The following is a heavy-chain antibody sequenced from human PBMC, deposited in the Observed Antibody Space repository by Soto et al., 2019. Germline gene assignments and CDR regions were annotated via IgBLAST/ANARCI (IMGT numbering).Heavy chain of an antibody. CDR2: IYPGDSDT. CDR3: ARRDDYGDSSQF. Sequence: GESLKISCKASGYSFNNYWIACVRQVPGKGLEWMGIIYPGDSDTRYSPSFRGQVTISVDKSICTAYLQWSSLQASDSAMYYCARRDDYGDSSQFWGQGTLVTVSS. J-gene: IGHJ4*02. D-gene: IGHD4-17*01. CDR1: GYSFNNYW. V-gene: IGHV5-51*01.